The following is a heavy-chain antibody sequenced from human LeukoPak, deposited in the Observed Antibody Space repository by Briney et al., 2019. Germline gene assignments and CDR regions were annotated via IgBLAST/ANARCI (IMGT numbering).Heavy chain of an antibody. CDR1: GYTFTGYY. CDR2: INPNSGGT. J-gene: IGHJ3*02. CDR3: ARGSGSSFRVDAFDI. D-gene: IGHD1-26*01. Sequence: ASVKVSCKASGYTFTGYYMHWVRQAPGQGLEWMGWINPNSGGTNYAQKFQGRVTMTRDTSISTAYMELSRLRSDDTAVYYCARGSGSSFRVDAFDIWGQGTMVTVSS. V-gene: IGHV1-2*02.